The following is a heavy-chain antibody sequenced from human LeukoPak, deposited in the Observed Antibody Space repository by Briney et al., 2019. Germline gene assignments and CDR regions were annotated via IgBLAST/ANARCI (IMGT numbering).Heavy chain of an antibody. J-gene: IGHJ6*03. V-gene: IGHV3-7*01. CDR3: ARDLRSSSWYGEYHMDV. CDR2: IKQDGSEK. CDR1: GFTFSSYW. D-gene: IGHD6-13*01. Sequence: GGSLRLSCAASGFTFSSYWMSWVRQAPGKGLEGVANIKQDGSEKYYVDSVKGRFTISRDNAKTSLYLQMNSLRAEDTAVYYCARDLRSSSWYGEYHMDVWGKGTTVTVSS.